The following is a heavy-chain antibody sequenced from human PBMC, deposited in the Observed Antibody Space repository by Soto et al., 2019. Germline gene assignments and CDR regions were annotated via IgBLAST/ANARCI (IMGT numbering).Heavy chain of an antibody. J-gene: IGHJ5*02. CDR3: AKELLWFGDYLNGNWFDP. CDR1: GFTFSSYG. Sequence: PGGSLRLSCAASGFTFSSYGMHWVRQAPGKGLEWVAVISYDGSNKYYAYSVKGRFTISRDNSKNTLYLQMNSLRAEDTAVYYCAKELLWFGDYLNGNWFDPWGQGTLVTVSS. D-gene: IGHD3-10*01. CDR2: ISYDGSNK. V-gene: IGHV3-30*18.